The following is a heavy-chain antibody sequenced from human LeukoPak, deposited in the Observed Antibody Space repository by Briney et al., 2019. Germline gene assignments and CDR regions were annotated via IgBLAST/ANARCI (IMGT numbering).Heavy chain of an antibody. J-gene: IGHJ4*02. Sequence: PGGSLRLSCSASGFTFSSYGMHWVRQAPGKGLEWVAVISYDGSNKYYADSVKGRFTISRDNSKNTLYLQMNSLRAEDTAVCYCAKALYSYGSPGYFDYWGQGTLVTVSS. V-gene: IGHV3-30*18. CDR1: GFTFSSYG. CDR2: ISYDGSNK. CDR3: AKALYSYGSPGYFDY. D-gene: IGHD5-18*01.